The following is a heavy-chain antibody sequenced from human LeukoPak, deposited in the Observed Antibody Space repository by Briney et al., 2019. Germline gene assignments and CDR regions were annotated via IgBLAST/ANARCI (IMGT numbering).Heavy chain of an antibody. CDR3: AKGGVIAAPIRYYYMDV. CDR1: GITFSSYG. D-gene: IGHD6-6*01. CDR2: ISYDGSNK. J-gene: IGHJ6*03. Sequence: GGSLRLSCAASGITFSSYGMHWVRQAPGKGLEWVAVISYDGSNKYYADSVKGRFTISRDNSKNTLYLQMNSLRAEDTAVYYCAKGGVIAAPIRYYYMDVWGKGTTVTVSS. V-gene: IGHV3-30*18.